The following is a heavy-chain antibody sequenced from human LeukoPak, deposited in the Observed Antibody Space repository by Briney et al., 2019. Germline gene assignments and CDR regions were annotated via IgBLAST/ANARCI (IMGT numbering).Heavy chain of an antibody. V-gene: IGHV3-30-3*02. CDR1: GFTFSSYA. CDR2: ISYDGSNK. CDR3: AKSKWGVLGY. D-gene: IGHD7-27*01. J-gene: IGHJ4*02. Sequence: PGGSLRLSCAASGFTFSSYAMHWVRQAPGKGLEWVAVISYDGSNKYYADSVKGRFTISRDNSKNTLYLQMNSLRAEDTAVYYCAKSKWGVLGYWGQGTLVTVSS.